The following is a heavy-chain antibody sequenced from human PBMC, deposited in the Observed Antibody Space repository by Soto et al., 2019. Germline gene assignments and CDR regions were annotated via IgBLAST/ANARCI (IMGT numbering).Heavy chain of an antibody. J-gene: IGHJ5*02. D-gene: IGHD3-10*01. CDR1: GFTFSSYA. V-gene: IGHV3-23*01. CDR3: AKCNGRWFGELFADANWFDP. CDR2: ISGSGGST. Sequence: GGSLRLSCAASGFTFSSYAMSWVRQAPGKGLEWVSAISGSGGSTYYADSVKGRFTISRDNSKNTLYLQMNSLRAEDTAVYYCAKCNGRWFGELFADANWFDPWGQGTLVTVSS.